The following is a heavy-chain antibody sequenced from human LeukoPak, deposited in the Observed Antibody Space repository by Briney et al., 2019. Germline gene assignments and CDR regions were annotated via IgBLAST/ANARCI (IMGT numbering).Heavy chain of an antibody. V-gene: IGHV3-11*01. CDR1: GFTFSDYY. D-gene: IGHD3-22*01. J-gene: IGHJ4*02. Sequence: PGGSLRLSCAASGFTFSDYYMSWIRQAPGKGLEWVSYISSSGSTIYYADSVKGRFTISRDNAKNSLYLQMNSLRAEDTALYYCAKDWYDSLRGPDYWGQGTLVTVSS. CDR3: AKDWYDSLRGPDY. CDR2: ISSSGSTI.